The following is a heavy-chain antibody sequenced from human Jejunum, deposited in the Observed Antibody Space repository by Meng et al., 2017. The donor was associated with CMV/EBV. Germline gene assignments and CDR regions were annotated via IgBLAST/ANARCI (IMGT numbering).Heavy chain of an antibody. J-gene: IGHJ5*02. Sequence: FTFSDYAMSWVRQAPGKGLEWVSTISGDASRTYYADSVKGRVTISRDNSKNTLFLQMSSLRGEDSAVYYCAKDPDSYIGTLGITFDPWGQGTLVTVSS. CDR1: FTFSDYA. CDR3: AKDPDSYIGTLGITFDP. V-gene: IGHV3-23*01. CDR2: ISGDASRT. D-gene: IGHD1/OR15-1a*01.